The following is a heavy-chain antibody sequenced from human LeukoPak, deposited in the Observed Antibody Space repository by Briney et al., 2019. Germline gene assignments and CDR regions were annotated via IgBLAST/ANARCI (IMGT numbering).Heavy chain of an antibody. J-gene: IGHJ5*02. CDR1: GGSISSSSYY. CDR3: AGCNIGYGQVANWLDP. D-gene: IGHD5-18*01. CDR2: IYYSGST. Sequence: SETLSLTCTVSGGSISSSSYYWGWIRQPPGKGLEWIGSIYYSGSTYYNPSLKSRVTISVDTSKNQFSLKLSSVTAADTAVYYCAGCNIGYGQVANWLDPWGQGTLVTVSS. V-gene: IGHV4-39*01.